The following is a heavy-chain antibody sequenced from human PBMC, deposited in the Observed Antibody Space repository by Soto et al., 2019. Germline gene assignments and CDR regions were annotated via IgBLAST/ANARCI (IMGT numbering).Heavy chain of an antibody. CDR1: GGSFSGYY. Sequence: QVQLQQWGAGLLKPSETLSLTCAVYGGSFSGYYWSWIRQPPGKGLEWIAEINHSGSTNYNPSLKSRVTISVDSSKNQFSLKLSSVTAADTAVYYCARDSIPPAGQVPAAQGRFDYWGQGTLVTVSS. CDR2: INHSGST. D-gene: IGHD2-2*01. J-gene: IGHJ4*02. V-gene: IGHV4-34*01. CDR3: ARDSIPPAGQVPAAQGRFDY.